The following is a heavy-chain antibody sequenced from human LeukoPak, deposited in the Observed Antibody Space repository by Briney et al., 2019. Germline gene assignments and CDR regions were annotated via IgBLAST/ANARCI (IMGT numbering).Heavy chain of an antibody. D-gene: IGHD6-19*01. CDR2: ISGYNGNT. V-gene: IGHV1-18*01. CDR3: SRDVTRQWLGTGGD. J-gene: IGHJ4*02. CDR1: GYTFTSYD. Sequence: ASVKVSCKASGYTFTSYDINWVRQATGQGLEWMGWISGYNGNTNYAQKLQGRITMTTDTSTSTAYMELRSLRYDDTAVYYCSRDVTRQWLGTGGDWGQGTLVTVSS.